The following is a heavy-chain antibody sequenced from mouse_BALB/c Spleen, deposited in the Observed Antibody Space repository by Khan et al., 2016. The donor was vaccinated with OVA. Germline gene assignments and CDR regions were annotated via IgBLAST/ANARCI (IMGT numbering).Heavy chain of an antibody. CDR3: TRHGYVAWFND. J-gene: IGHJ3*01. CDR1: GYSFTSYY. Sequence: EVQLQESGPELMKPGASVKISCKASGYSFTSYYIHWMIESHGTSLEWIGYIAPFSGATTYNQKFKGKATLTVDKSSNTAYIHLRNLTSEDSAYYYCTRHGYVAWFNDWGEGTLVTVSA. D-gene: IGHD2-2*01. V-gene: IGHV1-31*01. CDR2: IAPFSGAT.